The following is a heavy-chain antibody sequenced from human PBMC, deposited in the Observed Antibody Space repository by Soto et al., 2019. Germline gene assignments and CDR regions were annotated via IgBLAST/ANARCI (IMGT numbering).Heavy chain of an antibody. J-gene: IGHJ4*02. CDR2: INAGNGNT. Sequence: ASVKVSCKASGYTFTSYAMHWVRQAPGQRLEWMGWINAGNGNTKYSQKFQGRVTITRDTSASTAYMELSSLRSEDTAVYYCARETPYWDYYFDYWGQGTLVTVSS. CDR3: ARETPYWDYYFDY. D-gene: IGHD1-7*01. CDR1: GYTFTSYA. V-gene: IGHV1-3*01.